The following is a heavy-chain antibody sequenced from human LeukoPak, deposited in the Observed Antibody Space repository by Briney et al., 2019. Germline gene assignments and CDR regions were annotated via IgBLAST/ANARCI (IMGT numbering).Heavy chain of an antibody. CDR3: ANSRGYSNRLGYYYMHV. D-gene: IGHD6-13*01. CDR2: INHSGTT. Sequence: SETLSLTCAVYGESVSGYYWSWIRQPPGKGLEWIGEINHSGTTNYNPSLKSRVTISIDTSKNQFSLRLSSVTAADTGVYYCANSRGYSNRLGYYYMHVWGKGTTVTVSS. J-gene: IGHJ6*03. V-gene: IGHV4-34*01. CDR1: GESVSGYY.